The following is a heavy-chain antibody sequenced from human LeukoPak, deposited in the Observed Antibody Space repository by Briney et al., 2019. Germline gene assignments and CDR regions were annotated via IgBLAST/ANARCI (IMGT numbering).Heavy chain of an antibody. CDR2: IWYDGSEK. V-gene: IGHV3-33*01. J-gene: IGHJ3*02. CDR1: GFTFSSYA. D-gene: IGHD5-12*01. CDR3: ARDFIVATTNDALDI. Sequence: GGSLRLSCAASGFTFSSYAMHWVRQAPGKGLEWVAVIWYDGSEKYYADSVKGRFTISRDNSKNTLYLQMNGLRAEDTAVYYCARDFIVATTNDALDIWGQGTMVTVSS.